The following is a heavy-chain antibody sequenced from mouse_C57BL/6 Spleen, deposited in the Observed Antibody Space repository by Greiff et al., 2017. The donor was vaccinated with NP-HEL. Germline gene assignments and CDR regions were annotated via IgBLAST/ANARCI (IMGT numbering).Heavy chain of an antibody. CDR2: IYPGDGDT. D-gene: IGHD2-4*01. Sequence: VQLQQSGPELVKPGASVKISCKASGYAFSSSWMNWVKQRPGKGLEWIGRIYPGDGDTNYNGKFKGKATLTADKSSSTAYMQLSSLTSEDSAVYFCARKIYYDLYAMDYWGQGTSVTVSS. V-gene: IGHV1-82*01. CDR1: GYAFSSSW. J-gene: IGHJ4*01. CDR3: ARKIYYDLYAMDY.